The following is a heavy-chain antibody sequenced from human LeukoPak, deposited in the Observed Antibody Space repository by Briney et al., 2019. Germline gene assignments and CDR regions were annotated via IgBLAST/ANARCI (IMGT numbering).Heavy chain of an antibody. J-gene: IGHJ4*02. V-gene: IGHV4-61*01. CDR3: ARGGTVTYDY. CDR2: IYHSGST. Sequence: SETLSLTCTVSGGSVCSGSYYWSWIRQPPGKGLEWIAYIYHSGSTNYNPSLKSRVTISVDTSKNQFSLKLSSVTAADTAVYYCARGGTVTYDYWGQGTLVTVSS. CDR1: GGSVCSGSYY. D-gene: IGHD4-17*01.